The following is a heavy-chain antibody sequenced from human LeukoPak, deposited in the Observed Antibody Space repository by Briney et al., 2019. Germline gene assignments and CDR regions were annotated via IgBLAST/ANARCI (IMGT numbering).Heavy chain of an antibody. Sequence: SETLSLTCTVSGGSISSYYWSWTRQPPGKGLEWIGYIYYSGSTNYNPSLKSRVTISVDTSKNHFSLKLSSVTAADTAVYYCARLSCSGGSCYLPPYYYYGMDVWGQGTTVTVSS. CDR3: ARLSCSGGSCYLPPYYYYGMDV. CDR2: IYYSGST. CDR1: GGSISSYY. D-gene: IGHD2-15*01. V-gene: IGHV4-59*08. J-gene: IGHJ6*02.